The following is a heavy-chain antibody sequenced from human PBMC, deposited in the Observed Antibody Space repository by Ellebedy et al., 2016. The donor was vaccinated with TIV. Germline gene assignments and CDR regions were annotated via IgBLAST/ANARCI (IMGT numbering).Heavy chain of an antibody. CDR1: GFPFSSYA. V-gene: IGHV3-23*01. D-gene: IGHD5-12*01. J-gene: IGHJ4*02. CDR3: AKARSIVTTPLDY. Sequence: GESLKISCAASGFPFSSYAMSWVRQAPGKGLDWVSVISRSGDRTWSADSVKGRFTISRDNSKNTVSLQMDSLRAEDTAVYYCAKARSIVTTPLDYWGQGTLVTVSS. CDR2: ISRSGDRT.